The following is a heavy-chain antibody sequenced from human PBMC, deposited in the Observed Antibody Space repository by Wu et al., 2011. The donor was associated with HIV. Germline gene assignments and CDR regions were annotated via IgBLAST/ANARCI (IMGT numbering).Heavy chain of an antibody. CDR2: INPNSGGT. V-gene: IGHV1-2*02. Sequence: QVQLVQSGAEVKKPGASVKVSCKASGYTFIDSFLHWVRQAPGQGLEWVGWINPNSGGTNYAQKFQGRVTMTRDTSITTVYMELDSLTSDDTAVYYCATGDSGSYKVGSPYDYWGQGTLVTVSS. D-gene: IGHD1-26*01. CDR1: GYTFIDSF. CDR3: ATGDSGSYKVGSPYDY. J-gene: IGHJ4*02.